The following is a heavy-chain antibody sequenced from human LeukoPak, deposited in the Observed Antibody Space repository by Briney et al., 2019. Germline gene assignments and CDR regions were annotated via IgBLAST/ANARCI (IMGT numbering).Heavy chain of an antibody. V-gene: IGHV3-23*01. D-gene: IGHD3-3*01. CDR2: ISGSGGST. Sequence: GGSLRLSCAASGFTSSSYAMSWVRQAPGKGLEWVSAISGSGGSTYYADSVKGRFTISRDNSKNTLYLQMNSLRAEDTAVYYCAKDRGMYDFWSGTNWFDPWGQGTLVTVSS. CDR3: AKDRGMYDFWSGTNWFDP. CDR1: GFTSSSYA. J-gene: IGHJ5*02.